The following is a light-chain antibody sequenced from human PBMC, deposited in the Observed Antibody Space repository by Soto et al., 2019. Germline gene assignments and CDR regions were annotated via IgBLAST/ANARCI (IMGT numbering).Light chain of an antibody. V-gene: IGKV3-15*01. CDR1: QSVSNN. CDR3: QHYNSYSEA. J-gene: IGKJ5*01. CDR2: GAS. Sequence: EIVLTQSPATLSLSPGERATLSCSASQSVSNNYLAWYQQKPGQAPRLLIYGASTRATGIPARFSGSGSGTEFTLTISSLQPDDFATYYCQHYNSYSEAFGQGTRLETK.